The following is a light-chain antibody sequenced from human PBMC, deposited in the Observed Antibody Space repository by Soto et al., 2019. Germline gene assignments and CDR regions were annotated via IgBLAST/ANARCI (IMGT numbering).Light chain of an antibody. CDR1: QSVSSSY. J-gene: IGKJ5*01. CDR3: QQYGSSPGT. V-gene: IGKV3-20*01. CDR2: GAS. Sequence: EIVLTQSPGTLSLSPGDRATLSCRASQSVSSSYLAWYQQKPGQAPRLLIYGASSRATGIPDRFSGSGSGTDFTLTISRLEPEDFVVYSCQQYGSSPGTFGQGTRLEIK.